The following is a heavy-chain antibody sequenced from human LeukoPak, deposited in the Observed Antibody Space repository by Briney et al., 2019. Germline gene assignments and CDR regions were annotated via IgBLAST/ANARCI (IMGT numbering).Heavy chain of an antibody. D-gene: IGHD4-23*01. V-gene: IGHV3-33*01. CDR2: IWYDGSNK. CDR1: GFTFSSYG. J-gene: IGHJ6*03. CDR3: ARFTVVTPPYYYYYMDV. Sequence: PGRSLRLSCAASGFTFSSYGMHWVRQAPGKGLEWVAVIWYDGSNKYYADSVKGRFTISRDNSKNTLYLQMNSLRAEDTAVYYCARFTVVTPPYYYYYMDVWGKGTTVTVSS.